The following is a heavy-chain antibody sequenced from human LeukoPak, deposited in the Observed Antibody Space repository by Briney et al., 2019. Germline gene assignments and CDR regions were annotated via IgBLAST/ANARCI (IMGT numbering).Heavy chain of an antibody. CDR2: INPNSGGT. V-gene: IGHV1-2*02. CDR1: GYTFTCYY. J-gene: IGHJ3*02. D-gene: IGHD3-22*01. Sequence: GASVKVSCKASGYTFTCYYMHWVRQAPGQGLEWMGWINPNSGGTNYAQKFQGRVTMTRDTSISTAYMELSRLRSDDTAVYYCARSRGSGDAFDIWGQGTMVTVSS. CDR3: ARSRGSGDAFDI.